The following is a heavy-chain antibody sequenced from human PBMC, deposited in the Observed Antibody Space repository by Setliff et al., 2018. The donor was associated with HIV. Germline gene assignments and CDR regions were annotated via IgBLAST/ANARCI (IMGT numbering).Heavy chain of an antibody. CDR1: GESMSGYF. CDR3: VRGRDFIVRHLHFTAGGAYDV. CDR2: IAHSGGT. J-gene: IGHJ3*01. V-gene: IGHV4-34*01. D-gene: IGHD2-21*01. Sequence: SETLSLTCAFYGESMSGYFWTWIRQSPGTGLEWLGEIAHSGGTNYKSSLKSRLTISVDPSRNQFSLRMTSVTVADTAVYYCVRGRDFIVRHLHFTAGGAYDVWGPGTLVTVSS.